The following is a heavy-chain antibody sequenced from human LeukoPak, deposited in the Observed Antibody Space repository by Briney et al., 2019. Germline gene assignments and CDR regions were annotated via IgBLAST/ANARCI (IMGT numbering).Heavy chain of an antibody. D-gene: IGHD3-22*01. CDR3: AKDRRRHYYDSSGPY. CDR1: GFTFSSYA. J-gene: IGHJ4*02. CDR2: ISGSGGST. V-gene: IGHV3-23*01. Sequence: LAGGSLGLSCAASGFTFSSYAMSWVRQAPGKGLGWVSAISGSGGSTYYADSVKGRFTISRDNSKNTLYLQMNSLRAEDTAVYYCAKDRRRHYYDSSGPYWGQGTLVTVSS.